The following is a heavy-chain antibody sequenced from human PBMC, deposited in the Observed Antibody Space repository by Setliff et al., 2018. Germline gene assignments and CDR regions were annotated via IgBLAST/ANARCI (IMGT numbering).Heavy chain of an antibody. J-gene: IGHJ4*02. CDR1: GYTFSRSA. Sequence: ASVKVSCKASGYTFSRSAMTWVRQATGQGLEWMGWMNPNSGNTGYAQKFQGRVTMTRNTSISTAFMELSSLRSEDTAVYYCARVRRSGFDYWGQGTLVTVSS. V-gene: IGHV1-8*01. D-gene: IGHD1-1*01. CDR2: MNPNSGNT. CDR3: ARVRRSGFDY.